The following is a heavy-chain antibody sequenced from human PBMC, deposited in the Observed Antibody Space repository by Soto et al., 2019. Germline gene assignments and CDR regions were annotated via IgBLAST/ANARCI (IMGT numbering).Heavy chain of an antibody. D-gene: IGHD1-1*01. CDR1: GGSFSGYY. J-gene: IGHJ5*02. CDR3: ARNSYNWNDGGPNWFDP. V-gene: IGHV4-34*01. CDR2: INHSGST. Sequence: KTSETLSLTCAVYGGSFSGYYWSWIRQPPGKGLEWIGEINHSGSTNYNPSLKSRVTISVDTSKNQFSLKLSSVTAADTAVYYCARNSYNWNDGGPNWFDPWGQGTLVTVSS.